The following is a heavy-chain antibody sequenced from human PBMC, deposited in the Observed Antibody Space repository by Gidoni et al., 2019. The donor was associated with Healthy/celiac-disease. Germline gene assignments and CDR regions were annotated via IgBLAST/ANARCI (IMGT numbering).Heavy chain of an antibody. Sequence: QLQLQESGPGLVKPSETLSLTCTVSGGSLSSSSYYWGWIRQPPGKGLEWIGSIYYSGSTYYNPSLKSRVTISVDTSKNQFSLKLSSVTAADTAVYYCARAGEMHLGAFDIWGQGTMVTVSS. CDR1: GGSLSSSSYY. J-gene: IGHJ3*02. CDR3: ARAGEMHLGAFDI. D-gene: IGHD1-26*01. CDR2: IYYSGST. V-gene: IGHV4-39*01.